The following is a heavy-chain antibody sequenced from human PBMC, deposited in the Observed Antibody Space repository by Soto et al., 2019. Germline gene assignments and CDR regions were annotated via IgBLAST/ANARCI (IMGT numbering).Heavy chain of an antibody. J-gene: IGHJ1*01. CDR3: AKDVDRLGELWGYFQN. CDR2: INWNGVNK. CDR1: GFMFEDYA. D-gene: IGHD3-16*01. V-gene: IGHV3-9*01. Sequence: GGPLRLSCAVPGFMFEDYAMHWVRQAPGKGLEWVSGINWNGVNKGYADSVQGRFTISRDNAKKSLYLQMNYLRPEDTALYVCAKDVDRLGELWGYFQNWGQGTGVTVSS.